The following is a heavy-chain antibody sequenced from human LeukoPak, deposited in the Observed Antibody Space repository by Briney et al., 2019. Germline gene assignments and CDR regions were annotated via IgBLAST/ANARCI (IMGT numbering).Heavy chain of an antibody. Sequence: GGSLRLSCATSGFIFSIYAMHWVRQAPGKGLEYVSGITINGGSTFYANSVKGRFTISRDNSKNTLYLQMGSLRGEDMPMYYCSGDFADFSSGWYRLGYLRQGSLVTVSS. CDR1: GFIFSIYA. J-gene: IGHJ4*02. V-gene: IGHV3-64*01. D-gene: IGHD6-19*01. CDR3: SGDFADFSSGWYRLGY. CDR2: ITINGGST.